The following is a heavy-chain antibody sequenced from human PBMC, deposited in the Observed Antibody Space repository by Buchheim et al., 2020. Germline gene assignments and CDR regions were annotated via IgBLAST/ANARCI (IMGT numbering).Heavy chain of an antibody. CDR3: ARSRGYYDSSGYFKNRYYFDY. J-gene: IGHJ4*02. V-gene: IGHV4-4*02. CDR2: FYNSGST. Sequence: QVQLQGSAPDLVRPSGTLSPPSPFSGGPLSGGNGWGGVGRPPGKGLGGIGKFYNSGSTTYTPSLKSRVTISVDKSKTQSSLKLSSVTAADTAVYYCARSRGYYDSSGYFKNRYYFDYWGQGTL. CDR1: GGPLSGGNG. D-gene: IGHD3-22*01.